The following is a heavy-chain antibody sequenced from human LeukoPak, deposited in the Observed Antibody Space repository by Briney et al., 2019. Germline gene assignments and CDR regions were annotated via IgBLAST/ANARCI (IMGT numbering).Heavy chain of an antibody. CDR1: GYTFTSYD. Sequence: ASVKVSCKASGYTFTSYDINWVRQATGQGLEWMGWMNPNSGNTGYAQKFQGRVTITRNTSISTAYMELSSLRSEDTAVYYCAREGGTQPAFDIWGQGTMVTVSS. J-gene: IGHJ3*02. V-gene: IGHV1-8*03. CDR3: AREGGTQPAFDI. CDR2: MNPNSGNT. D-gene: IGHD1-1*01.